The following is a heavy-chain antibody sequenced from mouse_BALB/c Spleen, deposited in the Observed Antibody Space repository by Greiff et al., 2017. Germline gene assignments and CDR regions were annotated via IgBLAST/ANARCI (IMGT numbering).Heavy chain of an antibody. D-gene: IGHD3-1*01. J-gene: IGHJ4*01. CDR3: ARDPSSSRDY. CDR1: GFTFSSYA. V-gene: IGHV5-9-4*01. CDR2: ISSGGSYT. Sequence: EVKLMESGGGLVKPGGSLKLSCAASGFTFSSYAMSWVRQSPEKRLEWVAEISSGGSYTDYPDTVTGRYTISRDNAKNTLYLEMSSLRSEDTAMYYCARDPSSSRDYWGQGTSVTVSA.